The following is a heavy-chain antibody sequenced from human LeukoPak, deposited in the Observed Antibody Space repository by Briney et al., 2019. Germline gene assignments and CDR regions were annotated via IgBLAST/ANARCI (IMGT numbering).Heavy chain of an antibody. CDR2: ISTYNGNT. J-gene: IGHJ6*02. Sequence: ASVNVSCKASGYTFMKYGFSWVRQAPGQGLEWLGWISTYNGNTKYAEKFQRRVTMTTDTSTSTAYMELRSLRSDDTAVYRCARDPKWEGWNTEGRVMDVWGQGTTVTVSS. D-gene: IGHD1-26*01. CDR3: ARDPKWEGWNTEGRVMDV. CDR1: GYTFMKYG. V-gene: IGHV1-18*01.